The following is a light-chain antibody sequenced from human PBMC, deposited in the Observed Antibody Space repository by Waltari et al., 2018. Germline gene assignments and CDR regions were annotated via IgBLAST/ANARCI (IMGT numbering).Light chain of an antibody. CDR2: LGS. V-gene: IGKV2-28*01. Sequence: QSHRHGNVNNGVEWYRQKPGQSRQRLDFLGSNRAAEVPDSFSGSGSGTDFTLKISRVEAEDVGVYDCMHSLQALWSFGPGTKVEI. CDR3: MHSLQALWS. CDR1: QSHRHGNVNNG. J-gene: IGKJ1*01.